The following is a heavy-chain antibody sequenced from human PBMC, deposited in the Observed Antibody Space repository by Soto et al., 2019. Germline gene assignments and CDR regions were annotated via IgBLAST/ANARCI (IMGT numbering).Heavy chain of an antibody. V-gene: IGHV3-23*01. CDR3: AKRWGNRFLEPRDYFDY. J-gene: IGHJ4*02. CDR2: ISGSGDNT. CDR1: GFTLSSSA. D-gene: IGHD3-3*01. Sequence: GGSLRLSCAASGFTLSSSAMSWVRQAPGKGLEWVSAISGSGDNTYHADSVKGRFTISRDNSKNTLYLQMNSLRAEDTAVYYCAKRWGNRFLEPRDYFDYWGQGTLVTVSS.